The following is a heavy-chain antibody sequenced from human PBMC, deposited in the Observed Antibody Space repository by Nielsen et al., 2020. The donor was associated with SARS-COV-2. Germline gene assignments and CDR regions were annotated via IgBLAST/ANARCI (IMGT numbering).Heavy chain of an antibody. V-gene: IGHV3-30*18. CDR3: AKEYSGSHYYYYGMDV. D-gene: IGHD1-26*01. CDR2: ISYDGSNK. Sequence: GESLKISCAASGFTFSSYGMHWVRQAPGKGLEWVAVISYDGSNKYYADSVKGRFTISRDNSKNTLYLQMNSLRAEDTAVYYCAKEYSGSHYYYYGMDVWGQGTTVTVSS. J-gene: IGHJ6*02. CDR1: GFTFSSYG.